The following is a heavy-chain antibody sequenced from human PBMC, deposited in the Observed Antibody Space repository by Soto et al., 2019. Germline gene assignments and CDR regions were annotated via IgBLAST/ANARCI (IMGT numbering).Heavy chain of an antibody. CDR3: ARDPSWTGYYSFMGFDP. J-gene: IGHJ5*02. CDR2: INSDGSST. V-gene: IGHV3-74*01. CDR1: GFTFSSYW. D-gene: IGHD3-3*01. Sequence: GESLKLSCAASGFTFSSYWMHWVRQAPGKGLVWVSRINSDGSSTSYADSVKGRFTISRDNAKNTLYLQMNSLRAEDTAVYYCARDPSWTGYYSFMGFDPWGQGTLVTVSS.